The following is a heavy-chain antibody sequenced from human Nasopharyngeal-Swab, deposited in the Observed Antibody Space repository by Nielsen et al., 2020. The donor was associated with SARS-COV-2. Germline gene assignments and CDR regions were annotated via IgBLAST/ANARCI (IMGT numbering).Heavy chain of an antibody. Sequence: GGSLRLSCEGSGFTFSSDWMAWVRQAPGRGLEWVANIKADGTQKYYVDSVKGRFSISRDNAKNSLYLQMSGLRADDTAMYFCARDLGHTGYDLYAYWGQGTLVTVSS. J-gene: IGHJ4*02. CDR3: ARDLGHTGYDLYAY. V-gene: IGHV3-7*03. D-gene: IGHD5-12*01. CDR2: IKADGTQK. CDR1: GFTFSSDW.